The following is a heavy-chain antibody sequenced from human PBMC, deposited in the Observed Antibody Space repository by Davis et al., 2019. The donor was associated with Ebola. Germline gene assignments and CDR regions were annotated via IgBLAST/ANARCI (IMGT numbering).Heavy chain of an antibody. D-gene: IGHD6-19*01. CDR1: GGSVSSGDYY. V-gene: IGHV4-61*08. CDR3: ARTWSHNSGWYYFDS. J-gene: IGHJ4*02. Sequence: SETLSLTCSVSGGSVSSGDYYWSWIRQPPGKGLEWIGEIDHSGSTNYNPSLKSRVTISVDPSKNQFSLKLNSVTAADMAVYYCARTWSHNSGWYYFDSWGLGTRVSVSS. CDR2: IDHSGST.